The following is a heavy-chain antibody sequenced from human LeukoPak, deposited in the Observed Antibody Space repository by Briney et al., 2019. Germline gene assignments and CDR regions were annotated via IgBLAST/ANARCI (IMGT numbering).Heavy chain of an antibody. CDR3: AKGGDPYYYYYYYMDV. CDR2: ISYDGSNK. J-gene: IGHJ6*03. D-gene: IGHD4-17*01. V-gene: IGHV3-30*18. CDR1: GFTFSTYG. Sequence: PGRSLRLSCAASGFTFSTYGMHWVRQAPGKGLKWVAVISYDGSNKYYADSVKGRFTISRDNSKNTLYLQMNSLRAEDTAVYYCAKGGDPYYYYYYYMDVWGKGTTVTISS.